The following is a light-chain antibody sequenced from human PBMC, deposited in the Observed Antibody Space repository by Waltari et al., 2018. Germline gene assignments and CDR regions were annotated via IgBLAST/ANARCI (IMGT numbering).Light chain of an antibody. Sequence: QSALTQPASVSGSPVQSIPISCTGTSRDFGGYNYVSWYQQHPGKAPKLMIYDVSKRPSGVSNRFSGSKSGNTASLTISGLQAEDEADYYCSLYTSSSTYVFGTGTKVTVL. V-gene: IGLV2-14*01. CDR2: DVS. CDR1: SRDFGGYNY. CDR3: SLYTSSSTYV. J-gene: IGLJ1*01.